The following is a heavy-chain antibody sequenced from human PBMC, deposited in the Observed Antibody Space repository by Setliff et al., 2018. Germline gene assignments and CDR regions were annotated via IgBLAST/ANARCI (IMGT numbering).Heavy chain of an antibody. Sequence: SVKVSCKASGGTFSSYAISWVRQAPGQGLEWMGGIIPXFGXTNYAQKFQGRXXITTDESTNTAYMELSSLRSEDTAVYYCARDSRTYYYDTTGPHFDYWGQGTLVTVSS. V-gene: IGHV1-69*05. CDR3: ARDSRTYYYDTTGPHFDY. J-gene: IGHJ4*02. CDR2: IIPXFGXT. CDR1: GGTFSSYA. D-gene: IGHD3-22*01.